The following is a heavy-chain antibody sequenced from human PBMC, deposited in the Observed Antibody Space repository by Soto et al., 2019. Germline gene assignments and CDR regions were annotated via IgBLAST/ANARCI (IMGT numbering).Heavy chain of an antibody. CDR2: IWYDGSNK. J-gene: IGHJ4*02. CDR1: GFTFSTYG. D-gene: IGHD3-22*01. Sequence: QVQLVESGGGVVQPGRSLRLSCAASGFTFSTYGMHWVRQAPGKGLEWVAVIWYDGSNKDYADSVKGRFTISRDNSKNTRYLQMNSLRAEGTAVYYCARARGGRYAPYDSWCEVALVTVSS. CDR3: ARARGGRYAPYDS. V-gene: IGHV3-33*01.